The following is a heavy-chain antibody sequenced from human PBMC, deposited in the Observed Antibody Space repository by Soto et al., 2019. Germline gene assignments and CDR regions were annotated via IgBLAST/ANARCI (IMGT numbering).Heavy chain of an antibody. Sequence: SETLSLTCAVSGGSISRSNWWSWVRQPPGKGLEWIGEIYHSGSTNYNPSLKSRVTISVDKSKNQFSLKLSSLTAADTAVYSCARSITFDWLFFDYWGQGTLVTVSS. J-gene: IGHJ4*02. CDR2: IYHSGST. D-gene: IGHD3-9*01. CDR3: ARSITFDWLFFDY. CDR1: GGSISRSNW. V-gene: IGHV4-4*02.